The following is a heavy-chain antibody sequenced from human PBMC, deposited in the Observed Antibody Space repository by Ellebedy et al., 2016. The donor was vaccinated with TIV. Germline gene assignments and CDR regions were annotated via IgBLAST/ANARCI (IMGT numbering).Heavy chain of an antibody. CDR1: GFSFSSYW. D-gene: IGHD4-17*01. V-gene: IGHV3-7*01. CDR2: INQDGSDT. J-gene: IGHJ3*02. CDR3: ATDGSYGDYRSPTHAFVM. Sequence: GESLKISCAVSGFSFSSYWMTWVRQAPGKGLEWVANINQDGSDTYYVDSLRGRFTISSDNAKNSLYLLMNSLRGEDTAVYYCATDGSYGDYRSPTHAFVMWGQGTLVTVSS.